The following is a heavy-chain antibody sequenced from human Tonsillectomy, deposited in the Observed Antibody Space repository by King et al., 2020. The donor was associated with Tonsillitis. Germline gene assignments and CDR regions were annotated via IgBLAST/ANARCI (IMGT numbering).Heavy chain of an antibody. CDR1: GGSISSYY. Sequence: QLQESGPGLVKPSETLSLTCTVSGGSISSYYWSWIRQPPGKGLEWIGYIYYSGSTNYNPSLKSRVTISVDTSKNQFSLKLSSVTAADTAVYYCARAPYYYDPFDPWGQGTLVTVSS. D-gene: IGHD3-22*01. CDR3: ARAPYYYDPFDP. J-gene: IGHJ5*02. V-gene: IGHV4-59*01. CDR2: IYYSGST.